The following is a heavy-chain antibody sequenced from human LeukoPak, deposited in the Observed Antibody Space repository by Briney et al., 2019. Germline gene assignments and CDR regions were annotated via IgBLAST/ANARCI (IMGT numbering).Heavy chain of an antibody. Sequence: ASVKVSCKASGYNFPNYGISWVRQAPGQGLEWMGWIGTYNGNTHYAQKFQGSVAMTTDTSTKTVYMELRSLRFDGTALYYCARDRRFSSGGSRPRYYYGMDVWGQGTTVTVSS. J-gene: IGHJ6*02. CDR2: IGTYNGNT. CDR3: ARDRRFSSGGSRPRYYYGMDV. D-gene: IGHD3-10*01. V-gene: IGHV1-18*04. CDR1: GYNFPNYG.